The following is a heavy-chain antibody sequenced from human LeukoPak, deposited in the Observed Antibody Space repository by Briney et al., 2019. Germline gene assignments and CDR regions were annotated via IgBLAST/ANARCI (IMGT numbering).Heavy chain of an antibody. V-gene: IGHV4-34*01. Sequence: PSETLSLTCAVYGGPFRGFFWSWIRQAPGKGLEWIGEISHSGSSNYNPSLKSRITISEDTSKSQFSLRLTSVTAADTAVYYCARGYGEDYDILTGNWFDPWGQGTLVTVSS. D-gene: IGHD3-9*01. CDR2: ISHSGSS. CDR3: ARGYGEDYDILTGNWFDP. CDR1: GGPFRGFF. J-gene: IGHJ5*02.